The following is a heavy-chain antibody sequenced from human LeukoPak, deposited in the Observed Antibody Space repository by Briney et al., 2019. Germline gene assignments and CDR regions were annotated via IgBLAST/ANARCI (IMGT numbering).Heavy chain of an antibody. CDR2: TYYSEST. J-gene: IGHJ4*02. CDR1: GGSISSYY. Sequence: SETLSLTCTVSGGSISSYYWSWIRQPPGKGLEWIGYTYYSESTNYNPSLKSRVTISVDTSKNQFSLKLSSVTAADTAVYYCAREMYDSAGYRVSYFDYWGQGILVTVSS. V-gene: IGHV4-59*01. CDR3: AREMYDSAGYRVSYFDY. D-gene: IGHD3-22*01.